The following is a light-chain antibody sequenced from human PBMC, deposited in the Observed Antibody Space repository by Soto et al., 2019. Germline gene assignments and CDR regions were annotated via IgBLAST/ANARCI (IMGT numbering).Light chain of an antibody. CDR1: QSVSSY. V-gene: IGKV3-11*01. CDR3: QQRSNWWT. CDR2: DAS. Sequence: EIVLTQSPATLSLSPGERATLSCRASQSVSSYLAWYQQKPGQAPRLLIYDASNRATGIPVRFSGSGSGTDFTLTISSLEPEDFAVYYCQQRSNWWTFCQGTKVEIK. J-gene: IGKJ1*01.